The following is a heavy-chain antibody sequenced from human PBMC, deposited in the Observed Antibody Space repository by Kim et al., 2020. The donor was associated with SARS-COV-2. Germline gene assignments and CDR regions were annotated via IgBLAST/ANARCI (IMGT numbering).Heavy chain of an antibody. Sequence: SETLSLTCSVSGDSVRSANYYWTWIRQSPGEALESLGYVYFTGDTNYSPSFRSRVTISVDTSQNQFSLSLRSVTAADSATYYCARVDRAVAQRGFDYWGQGARVTVSS. CDR1: GDSVRSANYY. V-gene: IGHV4-61*01. D-gene: IGHD5-18*01. CDR3: ARVDRAVAQRGFDY. CDR2: VYFTGDT. J-gene: IGHJ4*02.